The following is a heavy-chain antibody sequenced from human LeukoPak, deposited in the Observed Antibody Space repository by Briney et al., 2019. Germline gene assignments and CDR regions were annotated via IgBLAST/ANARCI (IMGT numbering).Heavy chain of an antibody. CDR2: INPNTCGT. D-gene: IGHD3-22*01. V-gene: IGHV1-2*02. J-gene: IGHJ4*02. CDR3: ARGRNYDASGLLDY. CDR1: GYTFTGYY. Sequence: ASENVSCKASGYTFTGYYIHWVRQAPGQGREWVGWINPNTCGTNFVQKFQGSVTVTWDTSINTAYMDVSRLRSDDKALYYCARGRNYDASGLLDYWDQGTLVTVSS.